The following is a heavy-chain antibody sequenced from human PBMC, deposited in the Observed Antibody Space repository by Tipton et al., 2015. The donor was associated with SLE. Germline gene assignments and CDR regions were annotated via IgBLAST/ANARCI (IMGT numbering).Heavy chain of an antibody. CDR3: ARGLREWLSFDY. CDR1: GGSISSSSYY. D-gene: IGHD6-19*01. Sequence: TLSLTCTVSGGSISSSSYYWGWIRQPPGKGLEWIGSIYYSGSAKYNPSLKSRVTISVDTSKNQFSLKLSSVTAADTAVYYCARGLREWLSFDYWGQGTLVTVSS. CDR2: IYYSGSA. V-gene: IGHV4-39*07. J-gene: IGHJ4*02.